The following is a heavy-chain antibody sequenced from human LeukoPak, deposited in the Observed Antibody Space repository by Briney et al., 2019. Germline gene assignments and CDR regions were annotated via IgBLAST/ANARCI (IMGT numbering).Heavy chain of an antibody. V-gene: IGHV4-39*01. CDR1: GGSISSSSYY. J-gene: IGHJ4*02. CDR2: IYYSGST. CDR3: ARPMYYYDSSGYFDY. D-gene: IGHD3-22*01. Sequence: SETLSLTCTVSGGSISSSSYYWGWIRQPPGKGLEWIGSIYYSGSTYYNPSLKSRVTTSVDTSKNQFSLKLSSVTAADTAVYYCARPMYYYDSSGYFDYWGQGTLVTVSS.